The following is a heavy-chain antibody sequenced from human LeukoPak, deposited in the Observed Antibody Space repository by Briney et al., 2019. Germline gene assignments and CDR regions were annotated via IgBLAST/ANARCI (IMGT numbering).Heavy chain of an antibody. CDR1: GGSFSGFY. CDR3: ARVPKYFDL. CDR2: INHRRST. Sequence: PSETLSLTCAVYGGSFSGFYWSWIRQPPGKGLEWIGEINHRRSTNYNPSLKSRVTISVDTSKNQFSLKLSSVTAADTAVYYCARVPKYFDLWGRGTLVTVSS. J-gene: IGHJ2*01. V-gene: IGHV4-34*01.